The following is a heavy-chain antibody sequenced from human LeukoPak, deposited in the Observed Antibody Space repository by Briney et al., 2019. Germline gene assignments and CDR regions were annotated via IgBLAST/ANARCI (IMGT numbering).Heavy chain of an antibody. CDR2: IIPIFRTA. Sequence: ASVKVFCKASGGTFSSYAISWVRQAPGQGLDWMGRIIPIFRTANYAQKFQDRVTITTDESTSTAYMELSSLRSEDTAVYYCARQRAVDTSMAPIDYWGQGTLVTVSS. D-gene: IGHD5-18*01. CDR3: ARQRAVDTSMAPIDY. CDR1: GGTFSSYA. J-gene: IGHJ4*02. V-gene: IGHV1-69*05.